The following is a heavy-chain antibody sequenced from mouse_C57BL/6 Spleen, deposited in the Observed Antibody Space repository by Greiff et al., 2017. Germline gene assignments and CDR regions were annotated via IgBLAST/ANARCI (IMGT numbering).Heavy chain of an antibody. V-gene: IGHV1-61*01. J-gene: IGHJ4*01. D-gene: IGHD2-14*01. CDR1: GYTFTSYW. CDR2: IYPSDSDT. CDR3: ARMGGNYAMEY. Sequence: QVQLQQPGAELVRPGSSVKLSCKASGYTFTSYWMDWVKQRPGQGLEWIGNIYPSDSDTHYNQQFKDKATLTVDKSSSTAYMRLTSLTSADSAVDYCARMGGNYAMEYGGQGTSVTVSS.